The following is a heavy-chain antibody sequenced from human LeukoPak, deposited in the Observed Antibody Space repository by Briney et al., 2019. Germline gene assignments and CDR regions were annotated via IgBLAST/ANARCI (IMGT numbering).Heavy chain of an antibody. D-gene: IGHD3-22*01. Sequence: PSETLSLTCTGSGGSISSGDYYWTWIRQPPGKGLEWIGYIYYSGSTYYNPSLKSRVTISVDTSKNQFSLKLSSVTAADTAVYYCARVPYYYDSSGYYGDYWGQGTLVTVSS. V-gene: IGHV4-30-4*01. CDR1: GGSISSGDYY. J-gene: IGHJ4*02. CDR2: IYYSGST. CDR3: ARVPYYYDSSGYYGDY.